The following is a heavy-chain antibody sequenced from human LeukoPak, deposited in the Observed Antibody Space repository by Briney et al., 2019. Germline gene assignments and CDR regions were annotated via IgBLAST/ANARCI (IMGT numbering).Heavy chain of an antibody. V-gene: IGHV3-74*01. CDR2: INDDGSST. CDR1: GFTFSSYV. J-gene: IGHJ5*02. CDR3: VRGGAPTWS. Sequence: GGSLRLSCAASGFTFSSYVMSWVRQAPGKGLEWVSRINDDGSSTSYADSVKGRFTITRDDAKNTLYLQMNSLRAEDTAVYYCVRGGAPTWSWGQGTLVTVSS. D-gene: IGHD2-15*01.